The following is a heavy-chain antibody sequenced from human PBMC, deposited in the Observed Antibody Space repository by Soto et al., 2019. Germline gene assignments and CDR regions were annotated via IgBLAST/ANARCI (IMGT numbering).Heavy chain of an antibody. CDR2: ISRNGNYI. V-gene: IGHV3-21*01. CDR3: ALVFGVSSRPRGYYYYYMDV. Sequence: GGSLRLSCAASGFTFSSFHMNWVRQAPGEGLEWVSSISRNGNYIYYADSVKGRFTISRDNAENSLYLQMNSLRAEDTAVYYCALVFGVSSRPRGYYYYYMDVWGKGTTVTVSS. J-gene: IGHJ6*03. CDR1: GFTFSSFH. D-gene: IGHD3-3*01.